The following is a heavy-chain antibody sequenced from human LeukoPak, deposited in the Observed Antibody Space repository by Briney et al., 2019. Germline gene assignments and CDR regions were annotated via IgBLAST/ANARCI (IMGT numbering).Heavy chain of an antibody. D-gene: IGHD6-19*01. CDR2: TSSSDPGT. V-gene: IGHV3-23*01. CDR3: ARAGRSSGWYHRGLFDY. J-gene: IGHJ4*02. CDR1: GFPLSSYA. Sequence: GGSLRLSCAASGFPLSSYAMSWVRQASGKGLEWVSATSSSDPGTYYADSVRGRFTISRDNSKNTLYLQLNSLRVEDAAVYYCARAGRSSGWYHRGLFDYWGQGTLVTVSS.